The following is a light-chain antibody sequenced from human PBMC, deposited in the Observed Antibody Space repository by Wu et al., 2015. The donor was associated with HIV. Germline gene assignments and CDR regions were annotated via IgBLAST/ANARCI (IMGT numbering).Light chain of an antibody. Sequence: TGDRVTITCRASQVISSYLAWYQQKPGKAPKLLMFAASTLQDGVPSRFSGSGSGTDFTLTISCLQSEDFATYSCQQYCSYPFTFGGGTKVEIK. J-gene: IGKJ4*01. CDR2: AAS. CDR3: QQYCSYPFT. V-gene: IGKV1-8*01. CDR1: QVISSY.